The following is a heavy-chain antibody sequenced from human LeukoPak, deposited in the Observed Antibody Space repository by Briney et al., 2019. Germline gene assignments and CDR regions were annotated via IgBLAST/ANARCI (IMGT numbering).Heavy chain of an antibody. J-gene: IGHJ6*02. CDR2: ISGSGSNT. D-gene: IGHD2-15*01. Sequence: PGGSLRLSCAGSGFTFGNYAMSWVRQAPGKGLEWVSTISGSGSNTYYADSVKGRFTISRDNSKSTLYLQMNSLRAEDTAEYYCAKKPAAGYCSGGSCSTYYYYNGMDVWGQGTTVTVSS. CDR3: AKKPAAGYCSGGSCSTYYYYNGMDV. CDR1: GFTFGNYA. V-gene: IGHV3-23*01.